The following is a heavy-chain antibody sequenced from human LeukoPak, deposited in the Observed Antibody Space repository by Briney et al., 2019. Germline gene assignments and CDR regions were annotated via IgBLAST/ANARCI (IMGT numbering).Heavy chain of an antibody. V-gene: IGHV4-39*02. CDR1: GGSISSSSYS. CDR3: ARDRGGYYDSSGYYPLDY. Sequence: PSETLSLTCSVSGGSISSSSYSWGWIRQPPGKGLEWIASIYYSGSTYYNPSLKGRVTISVDTSENQFSLKLSSVTAADTAVYYCARDRGGYYDSSGYYPLDYWGQGTLVTVSS. CDR2: IYYSGST. J-gene: IGHJ4*02. D-gene: IGHD3-22*01.